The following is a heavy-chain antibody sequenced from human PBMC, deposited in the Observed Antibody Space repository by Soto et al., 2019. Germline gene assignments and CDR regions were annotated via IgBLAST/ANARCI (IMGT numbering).Heavy chain of an antibody. V-gene: IGHV1-69*13. Sequence: ASVKVSCKASGGTFSSYAISWVRQAPGQGLEWMGGIIPIFGTANYAQKFQGRVTITADESTSTAYMELSSLRSEDTAVYYCARGSGAIQLWSNYYYYYGMDVWGQGTTVTVSS. CDR2: IIPIFGTA. CDR1: GGTFSSYA. CDR3: ARGSGAIQLWSNYYYYYGMDV. J-gene: IGHJ6*02. D-gene: IGHD5-18*01.